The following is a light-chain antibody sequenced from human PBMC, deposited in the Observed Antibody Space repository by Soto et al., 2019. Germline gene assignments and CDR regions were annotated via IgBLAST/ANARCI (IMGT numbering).Light chain of an antibody. V-gene: IGKV1-5*01. CDR3: QQYNTYSYP. CDR1: QSISNW. Sequence: DIQMTQSPSTLSASVGDRVTITCWASQSISNWLAWYQQRPGKAPKLLIYDASTLESWVPSRFSGSGSGTEFTLTISGLRPDDFATYYCQQYNTYSYPFGQGTKLEIK. CDR2: DAS. J-gene: IGKJ2*01.